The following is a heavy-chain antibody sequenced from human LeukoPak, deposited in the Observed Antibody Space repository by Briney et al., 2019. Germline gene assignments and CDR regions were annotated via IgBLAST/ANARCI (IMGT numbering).Heavy chain of an antibody. CDR1: GGSFSGYY. D-gene: IGHD3-3*01. CDR3: ARARRDDFWSGNYGMDV. V-gene: IGHV4-34*01. J-gene: IGHJ6*02. CDR2: INHSGST. Sequence: PSETPSLTCAVYGGSFSGYYWSWVRQPPGKGLEWIGEINHSGSTNYNPSLKSRVTISVDTSKNQFSLKLSSVTAADTAVYYCARARRDDFWSGNYGMDVWGQGTTVTVSS.